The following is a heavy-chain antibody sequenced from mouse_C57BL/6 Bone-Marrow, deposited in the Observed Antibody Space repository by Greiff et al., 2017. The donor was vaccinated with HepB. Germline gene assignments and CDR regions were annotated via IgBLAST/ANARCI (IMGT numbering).Heavy chain of an antibody. V-gene: IGHV14-1*01. J-gene: IGHJ1*03. D-gene: IGHD1-1*01. CDR1: GFNIKDYY. Sequence: VQLQQSGAELVRPGASVKLSCTASGFNIKDYYMHWVKQRPEQGLEWIGRIDPEDGDTEYAPKFQGKATMTAETSSNTAYLQLSSLTSEDTAVYYCTTEVATKYFDVWGTGTTVTVSS. CDR2: IDPEDGDT. CDR3: TTEVATKYFDV.